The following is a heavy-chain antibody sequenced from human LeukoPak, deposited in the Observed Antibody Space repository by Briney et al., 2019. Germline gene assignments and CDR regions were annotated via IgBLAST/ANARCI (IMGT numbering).Heavy chain of an antibody. Sequence: GGSLRLSCAASGFTFSNYGMSWVRQAPGKGLEWVANINRGGSGKYYVDSVTGRFTISRDNGENTMFLEMNNLRADDTGVYYCARDLAAWEVWGKGTKVTVSS. V-gene: IGHV3-7*01. CDR3: ARDLAAWEV. CDR2: INRGGSGK. CDR1: GFTFSNYG. J-gene: IGHJ6*04.